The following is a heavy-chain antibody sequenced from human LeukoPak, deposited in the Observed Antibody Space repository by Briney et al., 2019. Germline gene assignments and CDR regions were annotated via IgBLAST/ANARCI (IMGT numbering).Heavy chain of an antibody. CDR2: ISSSSTI. CDR1: GFTFSSYS. Sequence: PGGSLRLSCAASGFTFSSYSMNWVRQAPGKGLEWVSYISSSSTIYYADSVKGRFTISRDNAKNSLYLQMNSLRAEDTAVYYCAKRDGSPSYCYMDVWGKGTTVTVSS. CDR3: AKRDGSPSYCYMDV. J-gene: IGHJ6*03. D-gene: IGHD6-25*01. V-gene: IGHV3-48*01.